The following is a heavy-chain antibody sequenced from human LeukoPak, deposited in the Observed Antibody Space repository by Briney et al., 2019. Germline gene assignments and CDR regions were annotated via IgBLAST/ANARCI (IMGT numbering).Heavy chain of an antibody. D-gene: IGHD6-19*01. CDR2: INQGGSVK. CDR3: ATGHGVAVRGYYFDY. V-gene: IGHV3-7*01. CDR1: GFTFRSYW. J-gene: IGHJ4*02. Sequence: PGGSLRLSCAASGFTFRSYWMSWVRQAPGKGLEWVANINQGGSVKYYVDSVKGRFTISRDDAKNSLYVQMNSLRAEDTAVYYCATGHGVAVRGYYFDYWGQGTLVTVSS.